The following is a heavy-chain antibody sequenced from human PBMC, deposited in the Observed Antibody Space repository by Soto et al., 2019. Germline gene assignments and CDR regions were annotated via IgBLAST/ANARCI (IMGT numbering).Heavy chain of an antibody. J-gene: IGHJ5*02. V-gene: IGHV3-23*01. CDR2: ISGSDGRT. CDR1: GFTFSSSA. CDR3: AKSLDINWKNWFDP. D-gene: IGHD1-1*01. Sequence: GGSLRLSCAASGFTFSSSAMNWVGQGPGKGLEWVSVISGSDGRTYYADSVKGRFTISRDNSKNTLYLDINSLRAEDTAVYYCAKSLDINWKNWFDPWGQGTLVTVSS.